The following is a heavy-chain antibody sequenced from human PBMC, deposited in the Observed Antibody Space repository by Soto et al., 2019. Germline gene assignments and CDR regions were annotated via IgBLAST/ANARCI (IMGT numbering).Heavy chain of an antibody. Sequence: CLRRTVLGGYSGDYYWRRILKTTGKGLEWIGEINHSGSTNYNPSLKSRVTISVDTSKNQFSLKLSSVTAADTAVYYCARGRYSGYDRKSTRFDYWGQGTLVTVSS. D-gene: IGHD5-12*01. V-gene: IGHV4-34*01. J-gene: IGHJ4*02. CDR3: ARGRYSGYDRKSTRFDY. CDR1: GGYSGDYY. CDR2: INHSGST.